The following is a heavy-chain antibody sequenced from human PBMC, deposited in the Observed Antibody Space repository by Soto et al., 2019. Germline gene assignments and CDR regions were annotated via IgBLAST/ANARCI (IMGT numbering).Heavy chain of an antibody. CDR1: GGSFSGYY. Sequence: SETLSLTCAVYGGSFSGYYWSWIRQPPGKGLEWIGEINHSGSTNYNPSLKSRVTISVDTSKNQFSLKLSSVTAADTAVHYCARGGPYCGGDCYSYNWFDPWGQGTLVTVSS. D-gene: IGHD2-21*02. V-gene: IGHV4-34*01. CDR2: INHSGST. CDR3: ARGGPYCGGDCYSYNWFDP. J-gene: IGHJ5*02.